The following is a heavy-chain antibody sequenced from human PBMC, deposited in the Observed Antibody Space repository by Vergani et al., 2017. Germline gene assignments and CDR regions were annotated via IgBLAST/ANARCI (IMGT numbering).Heavy chain of an antibody. CDR1: GYSISTGYY. Sequence: QVQLQESGPGLVKPSETLSLTCAVSGYSISTGYYWDWIRQPPGKGLRWIGSIYHSGSTSYNPSLKSRVTISVDTSRNQFSLKLTSVTAADTAVYYCARHLNGASGSYRDFDSWGQGTLVTVSS. CDR2: IYHSGST. CDR3: ARHLNGASGSYRDFDS. V-gene: IGHV4-38-2*01. D-gene: IGHD3-10*01. J-gene: IGHJ4*02.